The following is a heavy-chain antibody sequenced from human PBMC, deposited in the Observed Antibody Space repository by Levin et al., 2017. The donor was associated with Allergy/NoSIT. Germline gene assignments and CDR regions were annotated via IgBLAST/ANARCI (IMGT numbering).Heavy chain of an antibody. CDR3: ARQCYDILTGYYNVDD. Sequence: PGGSLRLSCTVSGGSISSSISYWGWIRQAPGKGLEWIGSIYNSGSTYYNPSLKSRVTTSVDTSKNQFSLKLISVTAADTAVYYCARQCYDILTGYYNVDDWGQGTLVTVSS. V-gene: IGHV4-39*01. J-gene: IGHJ4*02. CDR2: IYNSGST. D-gene: IGHD3-9*01. CDR1: GGSISSSISY.